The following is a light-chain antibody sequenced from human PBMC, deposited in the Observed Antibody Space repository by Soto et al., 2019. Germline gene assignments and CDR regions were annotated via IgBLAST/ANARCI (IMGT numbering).Light chain of an antibody. CDR2: DAS. V-gene: IGKV1-13*02. CDR3: QQSHSVPFT. J-gene: IGKJ3*01. Sequence: AIQLTQSPSSLSASVGDSVTITCRASQGISSALAWYQQTPGRAPKLLIYDASTLESGVPSRFSGSRSGTDFTLAISSVSPEDYATYHCQQSHSVPFTFGPGTKVHIE. CDR1: QGISSA.